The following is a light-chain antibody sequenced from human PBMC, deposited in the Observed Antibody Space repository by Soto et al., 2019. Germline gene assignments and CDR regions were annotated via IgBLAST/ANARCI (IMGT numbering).Light chain of an antibody. J-gene: IGKJ1*01. CDR1: QSISNL. V-gene: IGKV1-5*03. Sequence: DIQMTQSPSTLSASVGERVTISCRASQSISNLLAWYQQRPGKAPKLLIYKASILKSGVPSRFSGSGSGTEFTLTINSLQPDDFGSYYCQQPSDYWGSFGQGTKVDI. CDR3: QQPSDYWGS. CDR2: KAS.